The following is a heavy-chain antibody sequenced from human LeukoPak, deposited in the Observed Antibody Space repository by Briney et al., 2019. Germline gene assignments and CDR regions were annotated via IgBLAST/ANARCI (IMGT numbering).Heavy chain of an antibody. CDR2: ISTSGGST. V-gene: IGHV3-23*01. Sequence: GGSLRLSCAASGFTFSQYDMTWVRQAPGKGLEWVSAISTSGGSTYYADSVKGRFTISRDNSKNTLYLQMNSLRAEDTAVYYCAKKIGSTSRGFDYWGQGTLVTVSS. J-gene: IGHJ4*02. D-gene: IGHD2-2*01. CDR3: AKKIGSTSRGFDY. CDR1: GFTFSQYD.